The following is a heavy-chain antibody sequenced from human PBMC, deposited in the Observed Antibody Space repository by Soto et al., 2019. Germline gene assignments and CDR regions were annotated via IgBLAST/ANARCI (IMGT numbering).Heavy chain of an antibody. CDR3: AREGCSSTSCYSTYYYYGMDV. J-gene: IGHJ6*02. CDR2: ISSSGSTI. Sequence: PEGSLRISCAASGVTSSGYEMNWVRQAPGKGLEWVSYISSSGSTINYSDSVKGRFTISRDNAKNSLYLQMNSLRAEDTAVYYCAREGCSSTSCYSTYYYYGMDVWGQGTTVTVSS. D-gene: IGHD2-2*01. V-gene: IGHV3-48*03. CDR1: GVTSSGYE.